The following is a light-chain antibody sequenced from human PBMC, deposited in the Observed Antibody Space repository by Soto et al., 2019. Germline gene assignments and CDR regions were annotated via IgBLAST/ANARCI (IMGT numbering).Light chain of an antibody. CDR2: KSS. Sequence: DIQMTQSPSTLSASVGDRVTITCRASQSISSWLAWYQQKPGKAPKLLIYKSSSLESGVPSRVTGSGSGTESSLTTSRPQPDDFAAYDGQHYNRYGTFGLGTKVDSK. V-gene: IGKV1-5*03. J-gene: IGKJ1*01. CDR1: QSISSW. CDR3: QHYNRYGT.